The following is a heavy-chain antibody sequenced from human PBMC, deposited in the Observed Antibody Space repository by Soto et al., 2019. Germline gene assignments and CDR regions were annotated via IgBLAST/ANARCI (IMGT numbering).Heavy chain of an antibody. V-gene: IGHV3-33*01. CDR1: GFTFSSYG. CDR3: AIDPNQGWIFGVLTPIGMDV. J-gene: IGHJ6*02. Sequence: QVQLVESGGGVVQPGRSLRLSCAASGFTFSSYGIHWVRQAPGKGLEWVAVIWYDESNKYYADSVKGRFTISRDNSKNTLYLQMNSLRAEDTAVYYCAIDPNQGWIFGVLTPIGMDVWGQGTTVTVSS. D-gene: IGHD3-3*01. CDR2: IWYDESNK.